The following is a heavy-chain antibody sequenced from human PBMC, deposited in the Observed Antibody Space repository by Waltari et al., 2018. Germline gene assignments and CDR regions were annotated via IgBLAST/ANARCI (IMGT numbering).Heavy chain of an antibody. Sequence: QVQLQESGPGLVKPSETLSLTCTVSGGSISSHYWSWIRQPPGKGLEWIGYIYYSGSTNYNPSLKSRVTIAVDTSKNQFSLKLSSVTAADTAVYYCARYQQQLTNWGQGTLVTVSS. CDR1: GGSISSHY. V-gene: IGHV4-59*08. D-gene: IGHD6-13*01. CDR3: ARYQQQLTN. CDR2: IYYSGST. J-gene: IGHJ4*02.